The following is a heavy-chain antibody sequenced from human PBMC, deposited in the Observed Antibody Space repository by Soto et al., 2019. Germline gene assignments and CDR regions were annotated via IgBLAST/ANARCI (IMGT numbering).Heavy chain of an antibody. J-gene: IGHJ4*02. Sequence: GGSLRLSCAASGFTFSSYSMNWVRQAPGKGLEWVSYISSSSSTIYYADSVKGRFTISRDNAKNSLYLQMNSLRDEDTAVYYCARGRWSIAVAMGYFDYWGQGTLVTVSS. CDR3: ARGRWSIAVAMGYFDY. D-gene: IGHD6-19*01. CDR1: GFTFSSYS. V-gene: IGHV3-48*02. CDR2: ISSSSSTI.